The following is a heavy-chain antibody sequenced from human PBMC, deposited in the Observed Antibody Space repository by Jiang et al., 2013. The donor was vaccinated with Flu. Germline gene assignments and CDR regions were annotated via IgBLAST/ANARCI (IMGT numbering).Heavy chain of an antibody. CDR2: MSYDGTNK. V-gene: IGHV3-30*18. D-gene: IGHD4-17*01. Sequence: VQLVESGGGVVQPGRSLRLSCAASGFTFSIYGMHWVRQAPGKGLEWVAVMSYDGTNKYYADSVKGRFTISRDNAKNTLYLHMNSLRTEDTAMYYCAKDFDYGVDRPDYWGPGTWSPSPQ. CDR1: GFTFSIYG. J-gene: IGHJ4*02. CDR3: AKDFDYGVDRPDY.